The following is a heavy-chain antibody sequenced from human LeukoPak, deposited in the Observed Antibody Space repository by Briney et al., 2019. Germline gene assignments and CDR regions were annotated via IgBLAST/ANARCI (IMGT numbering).Heavy chain of an antibody. V-gene: IGHV3-7*03. J-gene: IGHJ6*04. D-gene: IGHD2-2*01. Sequence: GRSLRLSCAASGFTSSSYWMSWVRPAPGKGLEWVANIKQDGSETYYVDSVKGRFTIYRANAKNSLYLQMNSLRAEDTVVYYCARDQGTRIVVVPAYDYYYGMDVWGKGTTVTVSS. CDR2: IKQDGSET. CDR1: GFTSSSYW. CDR3: ARDQGTRIVVVPAYDYYYGMDV.